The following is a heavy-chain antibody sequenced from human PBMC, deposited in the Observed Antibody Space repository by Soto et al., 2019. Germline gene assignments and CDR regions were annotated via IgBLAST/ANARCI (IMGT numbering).Heavy chain of an antibody. CDR1: GGAISSTTYY. V-gene: IGHV4-39*01. CDR3: ARRSGYFSYYFDY. CDR2: IYYSGST. Sequence: QLQLQESGPGLVKPSETLSLTCTVSGGAISSTTYYWDWIRQPPGKGLEWIGSIYYSGSTYYNPSLQSRVTISVDTSKNQFSLKLSSVTAADTAVYFCARRSGYFSYYFDYWGQGTLVTVSS. D-gene: IGHD3-22*01. J-gene: IGHJ4*02.